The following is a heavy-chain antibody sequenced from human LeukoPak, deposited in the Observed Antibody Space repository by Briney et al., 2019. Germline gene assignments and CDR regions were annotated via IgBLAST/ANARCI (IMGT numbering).Heavy chain of an antibody. CDR3: ARDRIVVVPAALVFDP. CDR2: ISGSGGST. CDR1: GFTFSSYA. Sequence: GGSLRLSCAAPGFTFSSYAMSWVRQAPGKGLEWVSAISGSGGSTYYADSVKGRFTISRDNSKNTLYLQMNSLRAEDTVVYYCARDRIVVVPAALVFDPWGQGTLVTVSS. D-gene: IGHD2-2*01. J-gene: IGHJ5*02. V-gene: IGHV3-23*01.